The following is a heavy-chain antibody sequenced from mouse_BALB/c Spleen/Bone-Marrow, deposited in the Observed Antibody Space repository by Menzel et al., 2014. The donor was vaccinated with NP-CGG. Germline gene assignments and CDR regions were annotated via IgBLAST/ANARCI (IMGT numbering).Heavy chain of an antibody. CDR1: GYTFTSYW. V-gene: IGHV1-69*02. J-gene: IGHJ2*02. Sequence: QVHVKQSGAELVKPGAPVKLSCKASGYTFTSYWMNWVKQRPGRGLEWIGRIDPSDSETHYNQKFKDKATLTVDKSSSTAYMQLSSLTSEDSAVYYCARGRTTVVSDYWGQGTSLTVSS. D-gene: IGHD1-1*01. CDR3: ARGRTTVVSDY. CDR2: IDPSDSET.